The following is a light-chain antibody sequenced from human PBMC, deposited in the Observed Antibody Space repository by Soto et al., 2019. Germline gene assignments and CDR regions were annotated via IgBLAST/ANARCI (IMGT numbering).Light chain of an antibody. CDR2: GAS. Sequence: EIVLTQSPGTLSLSPGERATLSCRASQSVSSSYLAWYQQKPGQAPRLLIYGASSRATGIPDRFSGSGSGTDFTLTISSLQPEDFATYYCQQSYSTPLTFGGGTKVDNK. CDR1: QSVSSSY. V-gene: IGKV3-20*01. J-gene: IGKJ4*01. CDR3: QQSYSTPLT.